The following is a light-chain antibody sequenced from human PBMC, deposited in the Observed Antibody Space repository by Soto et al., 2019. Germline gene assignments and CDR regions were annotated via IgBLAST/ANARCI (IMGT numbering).Light chain of an antibody. CDR1: QSVTSNY. CDR3: HRYVYGRDT. CDR2: AAS. J-gene: IGKJ5*01. V-gene: IGKV3-20*01. Sequence: EIVLTQSPGTLSLSPGERATLSCRASQSVTSNYLAWYQQKAGQPPTLLIYAASRRAIGIPDRFSGSGSGTDFTRTISRLEPEDVAVYYCHRYVYGRDTFGQGTRLEIK.